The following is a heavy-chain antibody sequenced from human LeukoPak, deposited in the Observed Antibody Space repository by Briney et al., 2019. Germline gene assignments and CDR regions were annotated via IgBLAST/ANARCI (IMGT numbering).Heavy chain of an antibody. CDR2: IWYDGSNK. Sequence: PGGSLRLSCAASGFTFSSYGMHWVRQAPGKGLEWVAVIWYDGSNKYYADSVKGRFTISRDNSKNTLYLQMNSLRAEDTAVYYCAKDMGLLWFGELSIGVAYYFDYWGQGTLVTVSS. V-gene: IGHV3-33*06. CDR3: AKDMGLLWFGELSIGVAYYFDY. CDR1: GFTFSSYG. J-gene: IGHJ4*02. D-gene: IGHD3-10*01.